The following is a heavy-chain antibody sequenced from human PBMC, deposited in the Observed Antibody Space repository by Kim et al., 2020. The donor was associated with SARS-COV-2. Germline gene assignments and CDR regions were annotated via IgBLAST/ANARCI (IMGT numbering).Heavy chain of an antibody. CDR2: IYYSGST. CDR3: ARGSVVAATLDAFDI. CDR1: GGSVSSGSYY. D-gene: IGHD2-15*01. J-gene: IGHJ3*02. Sequence: SETLSLTCTVSGGSVSSGSYYWSWIRQPPGKGLEWIGYIYYSGSTNYNPSLKSRVTISVDTSKNQFSLKLSSVTAADTAVYYCARGSVVAATLDAFDIWGQGTMVTVSS. V-gene: IGHV4-61*01.